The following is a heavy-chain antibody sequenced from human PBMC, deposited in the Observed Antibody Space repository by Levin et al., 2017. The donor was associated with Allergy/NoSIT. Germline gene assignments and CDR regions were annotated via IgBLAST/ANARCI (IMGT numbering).Heavy chain of an antibody. V-gene: IGHV3-20*04. J-gene: IGHJ4*02. CDR3: ARGNILLDYFEY. CDR1: GFTFGEHA. D-gene: IGHD3-9*01. CDR2: ITWNGGAT. Sequence: GGSLRLSCAVSGFTFGEHAMSWVRQAPGKGLEWVSAITWNGGATNYADSVKGRFSISRDNAKNSLFLQMNSLRAEATALYYCARGNILLDYFEYWGQGTLVSVSS.